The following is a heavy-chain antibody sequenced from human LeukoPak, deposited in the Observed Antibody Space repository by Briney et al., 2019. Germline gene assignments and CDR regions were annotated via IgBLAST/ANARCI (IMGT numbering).Heavy chain of an antibody. CDR3: ASSIVYCSSTSCYFN. CDR2: INPNSGGT. Sequence: ASVKVSCKASGYTFTGYFMHWVRQAPGQGLEWMGWINPNSGGTNYAQKFQGRVTMTRDTSISTAYMELSRLRSDDTAVYYCASSIVYCSSTSCYFNWGQGTLATVSS. V-gene: IGHV1-2*02. D-gene: IGHD2-2*01. CDR1: GYTFTGYF. J-gene: IGHJ4*02.